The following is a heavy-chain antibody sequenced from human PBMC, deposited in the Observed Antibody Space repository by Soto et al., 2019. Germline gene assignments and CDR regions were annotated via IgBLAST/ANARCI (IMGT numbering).Heavy chain of an antibody. CDR1: GGSISSGGYY. J-gene: IGHJ5*02. D-gene: IGHD3-22*01. Sequence: SETLSLTCTVSGGSISSGGYYWSWIRQHPGKGLEWIGYIYYSGSTYYNPSLKSRVTISVDTSKNQFSLKLSSVTAADTAVYYCARDQLGDYDSSGTNENWFDPWGQGTLVTVS. V-gene: IGHV4-31*03. CDR2: IYYSGST. CDR3: ARDQLGDYDSSGTNENWFDP.